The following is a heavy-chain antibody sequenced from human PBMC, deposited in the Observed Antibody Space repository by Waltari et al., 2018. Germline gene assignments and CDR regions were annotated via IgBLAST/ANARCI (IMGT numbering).Heavy chain of an antibody. J-gene: IGHJ4*03. CDR1: GFSFSGYA. CDR3: ARERAWTGGFDF. D-gene: IGHD1-1*01. V-gene: IGHV3-21*01. Sequence: DVLLVESGGGLVKPGVSVSLSCVGSGFSFSGYAMNWVRQAPGQGLEWVASFRIGTRSNKYYADSVKGRFTISRDDGKDSVYLQMNSLRVEDTAIYFCARERAWTGGFDFWGHGTPVTVSS. CDR2: FRIGTRSNK.